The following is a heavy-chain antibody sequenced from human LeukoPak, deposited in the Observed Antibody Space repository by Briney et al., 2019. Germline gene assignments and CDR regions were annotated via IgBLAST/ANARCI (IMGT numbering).Heavy chain of an antibody. CDR1: GYTFTSYY. CDR2: INPSGGST. J-gene: IGHJ4*02. D-gene: IGHD6-13*01. Sequence: ASVKVSCKASGYTFTSYYMHWVRQAPGQGLEWMGIINPSGGSTSYAHKFQGRVTMTRDTSTITVYMELSSLRSEDTAGYCCARDTGAAAGLLIDYWGQGTLVTVSS. CDR3: ARDTGAAAGLLIDY. V-gene: IGHV1-46*01.